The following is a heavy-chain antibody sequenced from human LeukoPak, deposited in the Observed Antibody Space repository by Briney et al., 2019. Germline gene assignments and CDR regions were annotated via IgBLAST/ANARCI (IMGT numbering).Heavy chain of an antibody. CDR3: AKRMGSEGGSSHN. Sequence: GGSLRLSCSASGFTFSSYAMSWVRQAPGKGLEWGSAISGSGGSTYYADSVKGRFTISRDNSKNTLYLQMNSLRAEDTAVYYCAKRMGSEGGSSHNWGQGTLVTVSS. CDR2: ISGSGGST. J-gene: IGHJ4*02. D-gene: IGHD1-26*01. CDR1: GFTFSSYA. V-gene: IGHV3-23*01.